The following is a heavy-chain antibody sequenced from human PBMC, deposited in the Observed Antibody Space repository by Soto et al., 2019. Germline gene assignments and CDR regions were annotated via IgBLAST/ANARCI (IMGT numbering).Heavy chain of an antibody. CDR3: ARVSPNRLRVFDS. V-gene: IGHV1-69*13. Sequence: SVKVSGKASGCTFHSYTTSCVRQVPGQGLEWMGGIIPMLGSANYAQKFQGRVSITADEATTTAFMELSRLTSEDSAVYYCARVSPNRLRVFDSWGQGTMVTVSS. CDR1: GCTFHSYT. J-gene: IGHJ4*02. CDR2: IIPMLGSA.